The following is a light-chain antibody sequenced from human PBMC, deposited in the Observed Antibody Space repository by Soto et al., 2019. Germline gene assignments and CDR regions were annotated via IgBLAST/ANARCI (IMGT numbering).Light chain of an antibody. V-gene: IGKV3-20*01. CDR1: QSISSN. Sequence: EIVLTPSPATLSVSPGERATLSCRASQSISSNLAWYQQKPGQAPRLLIYAASSRATGIPDRFSGSGSGTDFTLTINRLEPEDFAVYYCQDYGTSWTFGQGTKVDIK. CDR3: QDYGTSWT. J-gene: IGKJ1*01. CDR2: AAS.